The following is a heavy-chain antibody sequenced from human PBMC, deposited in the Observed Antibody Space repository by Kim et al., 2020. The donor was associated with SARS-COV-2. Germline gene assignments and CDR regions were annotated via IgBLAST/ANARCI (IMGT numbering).Heavy chain of an antibody. J-gene: IGHJ4*02. CDR3: AKDTSMAHMAY. D-gene: IGHD5-18*01. Sequence: YAVAVNSRFTISEDNSRNTLYLQMNSLRAEDTAVYYCAKDTSMAHMAYRGQGTLVTVSS. V-gene: IGHV3-30*02.